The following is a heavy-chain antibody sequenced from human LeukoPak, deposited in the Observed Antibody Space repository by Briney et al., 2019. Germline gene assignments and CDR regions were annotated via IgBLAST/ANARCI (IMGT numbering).Heavy chain of an antibody. J-gene: IGHJ3*02. Sequence: ASVKVSCKASGGTFSSYAISWVRQAPGQGLEWMGWINPNSGGTNYAQKFQGRVTMTRDTSISTAYMELSRLRSDDTAVYYCARVTAMVFPDDAFDIWGQGTMVTVSS. CDR2: INPNSGGT. CDR3: ARVTAMVFPDDAFDI. CDR1: GGTFSSYA. V-gene: IGHV1-2*02. D-gene: IGHD5-18*01.